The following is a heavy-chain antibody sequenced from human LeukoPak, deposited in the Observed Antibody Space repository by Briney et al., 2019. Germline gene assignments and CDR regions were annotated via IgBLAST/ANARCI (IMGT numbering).Heavy chain of an antibody. Sequence: SETLSLTCGVSGGSLSGHYWSWIRQPPGKGLEWIGDINHSGSTNYNPSLKSRVTISGDTSKNQFSLKLTSVTAADTAVYYCARGLAEYYFDSSGYDLYYKYGMDVWGQGTTVTVSS. CDR3: ARGLAEYYFDSSGYDLYYKYGMDV. J-gene: IGHJ6*02. V-gene: IGHV4-34*01. D-gene: IGHD3-22*01. CDR2: INHSGST. CDR1: GGSLSGHY.